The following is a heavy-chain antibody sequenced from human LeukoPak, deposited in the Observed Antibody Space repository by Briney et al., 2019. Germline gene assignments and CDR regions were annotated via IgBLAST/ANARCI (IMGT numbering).Heavy chain of an antibody. CDR2: IHISGST. J-gene: IGHJ5*02. CDR1: GGSISSDRYY. CDR3: ARALSSFWFDP. Sequence: SQTLSLXCTVSGGSISSDRYYWSWIRQPAGKELEWIGRIHISGSTNYNPSLKSRVTISVDTSKNQFSLKLSSVTAADTAVYYCARALSSFWFDPWGQGTLVTVSS. D-gene: IGHD2-2*01. V-gene: IGHV4-61*02.